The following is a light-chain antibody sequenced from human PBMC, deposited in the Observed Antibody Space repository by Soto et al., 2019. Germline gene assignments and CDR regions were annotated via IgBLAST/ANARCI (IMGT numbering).Light chain of an antibody. CDR3: QQSYSFPIT. V-gene: IGKV1-39*01. CDR2: AAS. Sequence: DIQMTQSPSSLSASVGDRISIACQASQSVSSYLNWYQQKPGKAPRLLIYAASHLQSGVPSRFSGSGSGTDFTLTISSLQPEDFATYYCQQSYSFPITFGQGTRLEIK. CDR1: QSVSSY. J-gene: IGKJ5*01.